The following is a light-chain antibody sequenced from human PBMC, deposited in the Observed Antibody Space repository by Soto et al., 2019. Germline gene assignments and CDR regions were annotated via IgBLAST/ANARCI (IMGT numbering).Light chain of an antibody. V-gene: IGLV2-8*01. CDR2: EVS. CDR3: NSYAGSNNLV. Sequence: QSALTQPPSASGSPGQSVTISCTGTSSDVGAYNYVSWYQQHPGKAPKLMIYEVSKRPSGVPDRFSGSKSDNTASLTVSGLQAEDEDDYYCNSYAGSNNLVFGGGTKLTVL. CDR1: SSDVGAYNY. J-gene: IGLJ2*01.